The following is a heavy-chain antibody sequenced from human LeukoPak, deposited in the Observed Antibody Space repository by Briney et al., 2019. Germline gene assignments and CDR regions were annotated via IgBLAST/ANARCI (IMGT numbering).Heavy chain of an antibody. Sequence: WVRQAPGKGLEWIGSIYYSGSTYYNPSLKSRVTISVDTSKNQFSLKLSSVTAADTAVYYCARDPTVLYGDPDYWGQGTLVTVSS. CDR2: IYYSGST. V-gene: IGHV4-39*07. D-gene: IGHD4-17*01. J-gene: IGHJ4*02. CDR3: ARDPTVLYGDPDY.